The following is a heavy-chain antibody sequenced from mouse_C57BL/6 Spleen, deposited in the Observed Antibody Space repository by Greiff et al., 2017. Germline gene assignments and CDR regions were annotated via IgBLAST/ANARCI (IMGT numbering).Heavy chain of an antibody. J-gene: IGHJ4*01. CDR1: GYTFTDYY. CDR3: ARGGYYGSSVIHYCAMDY. Sequence: QVQLKESGPELVKPGASVKISCKASGYTFTDYYINWVKQRPGQGLEWIGWIFPGSGSTYYNEKFKGKATLTVDKSSSTAYMLLSSLTSEDSAVYFCARGGYYGSSVIHYCAMDYWGQGTSVTVSS. D-gene: IGHD1-1*01. CDR2: IFPGSGST. V-gene: IGHV1-75*01.